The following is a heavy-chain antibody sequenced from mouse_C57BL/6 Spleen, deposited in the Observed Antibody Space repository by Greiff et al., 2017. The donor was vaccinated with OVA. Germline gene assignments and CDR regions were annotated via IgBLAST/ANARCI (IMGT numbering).Heavy chain of an antibody. CDR3: AGGTILFDD. CDR2: ISSGSSTI. V-gene: IGHV5-17*01. D-gene: IGHD1-1*02. J-gene: IGHJ2*01. Sequence: EVKLVESGGGLVKPGGSLKLSCAASGFTFSDYGMHWVRQAPEKGLEWVAYISSGSSTIYYADTVKGRFTISRDNAKNTLFLQVTSLRSEDTAMYYCAGGTILFDDWGQGTTRTVSS. CDR1: GFTFSDYG.